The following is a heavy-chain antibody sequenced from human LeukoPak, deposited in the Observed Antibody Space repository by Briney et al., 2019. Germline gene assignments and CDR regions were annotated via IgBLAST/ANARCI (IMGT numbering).Heavy chain of an antibody. V-gene: IGHV1-8*01. CDR3: ARLYYYASSGYDALDI. CDR1: GYTFTSYD. J-gene: IGHJ3*02. D-gene: IGHD3-22*01. CDR2: MDGNSGKT. Sequence: ASVKVSCQTSGYTFTSYDINWVRQVTGQGLEWVGGMDGNSGKTAYAQNFLGRVTITRNSSISTAYMELSSLRSEDTAVYYCARLYYYASSGYDALDIWGQGTMVAVSS.